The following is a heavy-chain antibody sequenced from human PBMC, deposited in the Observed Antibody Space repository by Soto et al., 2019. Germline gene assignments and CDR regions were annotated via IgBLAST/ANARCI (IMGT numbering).Heavy chain of an antibody. J-gene: IGHJ4*02. CDR1: GYQFTNFT. CDR2: TSTYDGNT. D-gene: IGHD2-21*02. CDR3: ARVEYGDLVYLAL. V-gene: IGHV1-18*01. Sequence: QVHLVQSGPEVKNPGAALRVSCKASGYQFTNFTIAWVRQAPGQGLEWLGRTSTYDGNTDYEQKLKDRVVMTTDTSTTTAYMELRRLRSDDTAVYYCARVEYGDLVYLALWGQGTQVTVSS.